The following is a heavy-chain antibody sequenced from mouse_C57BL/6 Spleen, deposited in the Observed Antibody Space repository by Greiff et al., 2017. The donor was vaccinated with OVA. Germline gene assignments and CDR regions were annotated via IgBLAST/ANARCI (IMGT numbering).Heavy chain of an antibody. CDR2: ISYDGSN. CDR1: GYSITSGYY. V-gene: IGHV3-6*01. J-gene: IGHJ2*01. CDR3: ARGEFHYFDY. Sequence: ESGPGLVKPSQSLSLTCSVTGYSITSGYYWNWIRQFPGNKLEWMGYISYDGSNNYNPSLKNRISITRDTSKNQFFLKLKSVTTEDTATYYCARGEFHYFDYWGQGTTLTVSS.